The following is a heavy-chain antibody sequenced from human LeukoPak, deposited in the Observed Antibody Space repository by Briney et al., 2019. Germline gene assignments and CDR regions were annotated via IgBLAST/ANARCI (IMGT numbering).Heavy chain of an antibody. CDR2: IYTSGST. Sequence: SETLSLTCTVSGGSISSYYWSWIRQPAGKGLEWIGRIYTSGSTNYNPSLKSRVTMSVDTSKNQFSLKLSSVTAADTAVYYCARDRTERRGWYVPFVYWGQGTLVTVSS. CDR1: GGSISSYY. D-gene: IGHD6-19*01. J-gene: IGHJ4*02. CDR3: ARDRTERRGWYVPFVY. V-gene: IGHV4-4*07.